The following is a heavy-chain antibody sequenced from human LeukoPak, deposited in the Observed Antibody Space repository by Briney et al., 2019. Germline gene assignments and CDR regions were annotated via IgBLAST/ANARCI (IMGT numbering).Heavy chain of an antibody. V-gene: IGHV4-39*01. J-gene: IGHJ4*02. CDR2: VHHSGST. CDR3: AKRGPGTGWSFDY. CDR1: GGSISSTGYF. D-gene: IGHD6-19*01. Sequence: PSETLSLTCTVSGGSISSTGYFWGWIRQPPGKGLEWIGNVHHSGSTNYNPSLKSRVTISVDTSKNQISMVLRSVTAADTAVYYCAKRGPGTGWSFDYWGQGTLITVSP.